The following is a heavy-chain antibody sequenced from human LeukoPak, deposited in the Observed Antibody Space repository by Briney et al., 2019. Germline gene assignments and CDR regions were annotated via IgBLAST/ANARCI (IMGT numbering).Heavy chain of an antibody. CDR1: GYSISSGFY. Sequence: SETLSLTCTVSGYSISSGFYWGWIRQPPGQGLEFIGNIYHSGSTYYNPSLKSRVTISVDTSKNQFSLRLSSVTASDTAVYYCARGFQNRYFDWLFHMDVWGKGTTVTISS. J-gene: IGHJ6*03. CDR3: ARGFQNRYFDWLFHMDV. D-gene: IGHD3-9*01. CDR2: IYHSGST. V-gene: IGHV4-38-2*02.